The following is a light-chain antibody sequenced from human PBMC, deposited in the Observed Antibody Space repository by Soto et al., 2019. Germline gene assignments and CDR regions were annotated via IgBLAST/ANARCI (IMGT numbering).Light chain of an antibody. J-gene: IGLJ1*01. CDR1: SSDVGAYDY. V-gene: IGLV2-14*03. CDR3: SSFTSTFTLV. CDR2: DVT. Sequence: SVVTQPASVSGSPGQSITISCTGTSSDVGAYDYVSWYQQHPGKAPKLLIYDVTTRPSGVSNRFSGSKSGNTASLTISGLETDDEAEYYCSSFTSTFTLVFGTGTKVTVL.